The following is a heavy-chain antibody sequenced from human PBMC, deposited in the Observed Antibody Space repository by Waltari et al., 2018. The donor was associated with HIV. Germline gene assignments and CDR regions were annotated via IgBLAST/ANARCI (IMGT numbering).Heavy chain of an antibody. Sequence: EVQLVESGGGLVQPGGSLRLSCVASGFTFRSYWMHWVRQGPGRGLVWVSSYNNDGSNKNYADSVKGRFTISRDNAKNTLYLQMNSLRAEDTAVYSCVRDYDSSGYYSANWFDPWGQGTLVTVSS. CDR3: VRDYDSSGYYSANWFDP. D-gene: IGHD3-22*01. CDR1: GFTFRSYW. J-gene: IGHJ5*02. CDR2: YNNDGSNK. V-gene: IGHV3-74*01.